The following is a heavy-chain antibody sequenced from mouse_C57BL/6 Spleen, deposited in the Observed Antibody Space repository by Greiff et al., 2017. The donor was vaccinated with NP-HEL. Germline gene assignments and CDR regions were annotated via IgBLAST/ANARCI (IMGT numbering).Heavy chain of an antibody. Sequence: VKLVESGPGLVQPSQSLSITCTVSGFSLTSYGVHWVRQSPGKGLEWLGVIWSGGSTDYNAAFISRLSISKDNSKSQVFFKMNSLQADDTAIYYCARPHYDYGDYAMDYWGQGTSVTVSS. V-gene: IGHV2-2*01. D-gene: IGHD2-4*01. CDR1: GFSLTSYG. CDR2: IWSGGST. J-gene: IGHJ4*01. CDR3: ARPHYDYGDYAMDY.